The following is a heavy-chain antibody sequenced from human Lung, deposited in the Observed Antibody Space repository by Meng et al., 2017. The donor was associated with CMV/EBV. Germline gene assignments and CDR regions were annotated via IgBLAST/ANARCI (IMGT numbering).Heavy chain of an antibody. CDR2: IYYSGNT. J-gene: IGHJ5*02. D-gene: IGHD3-3*01. CDR1: GGSISSSSYS. CDR3: ARAGTDYDFWSGDFGSWFDP. Sequence: SXTXSLXCPVSGGSISSSSYSWGWIRQPPGKGLEWIGSIYYSGNTYYNPSLKSRVTISVDTSKNQFSLKLSSVTAADTAVYYCARAGTDYDFWSGDFGSWFDPXGQGTLVTVSS. V-gene: IGHV4-39*07.